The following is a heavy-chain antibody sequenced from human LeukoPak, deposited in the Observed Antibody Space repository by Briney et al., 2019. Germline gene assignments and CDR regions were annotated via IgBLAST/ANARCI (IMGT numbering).Heavy chain of an antibody. CDR3: AKSLMGKRTYYDYVWGSYRNYYFDY. CDR1: GFTFSSYG. J-gene: IGHJ4*02. D-gene: IGHD3-16*02. Sequence: GGSLRLSCAASGFTFSSYGMHWVRQAPGKGLEWVAFIRYGGSNKYYADSVKGRFTISRDNSKNTLYLQMNSLRAEDTAVYYCAKSLMGKRTYYDYVWGSYRNYYFDYWGQGTLVTVSS. V-gene: IGHV3-30*02. CDR2: IRYGGSNK.